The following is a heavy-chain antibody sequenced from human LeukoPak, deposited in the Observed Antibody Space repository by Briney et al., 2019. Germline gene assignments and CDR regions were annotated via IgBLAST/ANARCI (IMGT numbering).Heavy chain of an antibody. CDR3: AKAVKYSYGSGSSYYFDY. Sequence: GASVKVSCEASGYTFSSHDVNWVRQATGQGLEWMGWMNPNSGNTGYAQKFQGRVTMTRNTSISTAYMELTSLTSEDSAVYYCAKAVKYSYGSGSSYYFDYWGQGALVTVSS. D-gene: IGHD3-10*01. V-gene: IGHV1-8*01. CDR1: GYTFSSHD. J-gene: IGHJ4*02. CDR2: MNPNSGNT.